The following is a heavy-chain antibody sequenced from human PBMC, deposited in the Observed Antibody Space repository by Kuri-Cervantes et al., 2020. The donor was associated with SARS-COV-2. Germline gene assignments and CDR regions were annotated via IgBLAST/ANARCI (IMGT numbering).Heavy chain of an antibody. Sequence: GSLRLSCSVSGGSISSSGHYWGWVRQPPGKGLEWIGSIYFSGSTYHTPSLKSRVTISVDTSKNQFSLKLTSVTATDTAVYYCGRQASDWHIDYWGQGTLVTVSS. D-gene: IGHD3-9*01. V-gene: IGHV4-39*01. CDR3: GRQASDWHIDY. J-gene: IGHJ4*02. CDR1: GGSISSSGHY. CDR2: IYFSGST.